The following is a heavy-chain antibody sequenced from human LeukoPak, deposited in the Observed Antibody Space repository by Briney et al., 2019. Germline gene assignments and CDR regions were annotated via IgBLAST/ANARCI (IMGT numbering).Heavy chain of an antibody. D-gene: IGHD3-10*01. Sequence: GESLKTSCKGSGYDFNTYWIGWVRQMPGKGLEWMGIIYPVDSDTRYSPSFRGQVTISADESINTAYLQWSSLKASDTAMYYCARGFGSGSYYSSPFDYWGQGTLVTVSS. J-gene: IGHJ4*02. CDR1: GYDFNTYW. V-gene: IGHV5-51*01. CDR2: IYPVDSDT. CDR3: ARGFGSGSYYSSPFDY.